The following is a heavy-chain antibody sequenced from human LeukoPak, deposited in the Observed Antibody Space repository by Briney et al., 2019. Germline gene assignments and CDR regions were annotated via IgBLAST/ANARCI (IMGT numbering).Heavy chain of an antibody. CDR3: AKSPWKREYYGSDF. D-gene: IGHD3-10*01. Sequence: PGGSLRLSCAASGFTFSDYYMSWIRQAPGKGLEWVSYISSSGSTIYYADSVKGRFTISRDNAKNSLYLQMNSLRAEDAAIYYCAKSPWKREYYGSDFWGQGTLVTVSS. CDR2: ISSSGSTI. J-gene: IGHJ4*02. CDR1: GFTFSDYY. V-gene: IGHV3-11*01.